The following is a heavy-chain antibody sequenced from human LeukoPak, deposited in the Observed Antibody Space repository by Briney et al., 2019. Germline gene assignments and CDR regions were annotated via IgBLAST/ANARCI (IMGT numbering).Heavy chain of an antibody. D-gene: IGHD1-26*01. CDR1: VGSISSYY. CDR3: ARDRGSYSPNYYGMDV. Sequence: SETLSLTCTVSVGSISSYYWSLIRQPPGKGLEWIGYIYYSGSTNYNPSLKSRVTISVDTSKNQFSLKLSSVTAADTAVYYCARDRGSYSPNYYGMDVWGQGTTVTVSS. J-gene: IGHJ6*02. V-gene: IGHV4-59*01. CDR2: IYYSGST.